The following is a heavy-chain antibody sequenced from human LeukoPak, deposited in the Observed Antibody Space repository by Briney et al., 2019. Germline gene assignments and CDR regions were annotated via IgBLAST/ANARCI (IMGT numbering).Heavy chain of an antibody. D-gene: IGHD3-10*01. CDR1: GGSISSDNW. CDR2: IYHSGST. CDR3: ARAASNPFMGFGQLLYERGGLDY. J-gene: IGHJ4*02. V-gene: IGHV4-4*02. Sequence: PSETLSLTCAVSGGSISSDNWWSWVRQTPDKGLEWVGEIYHSGSTNYNPSLKSRLTISVDKSQNQFSLRLTSVTAADTAVYYCARAASNPFMGFGQLLYERGGLDYWGQGTLVTVSS.